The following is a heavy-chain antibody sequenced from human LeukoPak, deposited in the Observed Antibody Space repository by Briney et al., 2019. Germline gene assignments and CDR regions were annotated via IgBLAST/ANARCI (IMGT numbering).Heavy chain of an antibody. Sequence: PGGSLRLSCAASGFTFDDYAMPWVRQAPGKGLEWVSGISWNSGSIGYADSVKGRFTISRDNAKNTLYLQMNSLRAEDTAVYYCAKGRRGYYYVLFDPWGQGTLVTVSS. CDR3: AKGRRGYYYVLFDP. V-gene: IGHV3-9*01. D-gene: IGHD3-10*02. CDR2: ISWNSGSI. J-gene: IGHJ5*02. CDR1: GFTFDDYA.